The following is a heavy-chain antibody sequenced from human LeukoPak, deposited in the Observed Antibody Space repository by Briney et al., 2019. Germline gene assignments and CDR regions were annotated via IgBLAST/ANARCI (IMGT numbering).Heavy chain of an antibody. D-gene: IGHD1-26*01. Sequence: ASVKVSCKASGGTFSSYAISWVRQAPGQGLEWMGGIIPIFGTANYAQKFQGRVTFTADKSTSTAYMELSSLRSEDTAVYYCAGRSGSYVEYFQHWGQGTLVTVSS. CDR3: AGRSGSYVEYFQH. CDR2: IIPIFGTA. CDR1: GGTFSSYA. V-gene: IGHV1-69*06. J-gene: IGHJ1*01.